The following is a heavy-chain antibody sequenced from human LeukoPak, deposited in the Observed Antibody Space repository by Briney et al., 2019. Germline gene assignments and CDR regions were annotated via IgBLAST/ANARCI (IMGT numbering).Heavy chain of an antibody. Sequence: GGSLRLSCAASGFTFSSYAMSWVRQAPGKGLEWVSAISGSGGSTYYADSVKGRFTISRDNSKNTLYLQMNSLRAEDTAVYYCANASGYDDYLAADYWGQGTLVTVSS. J-gene: IGHJ4*02. V-gene: IGHV3-23*01. D-gene: IGHD4-17*01. CDR1: GFTFSSYA. CDR3: ANASGYDDYLAADY. CDR2: ISGSGGST.